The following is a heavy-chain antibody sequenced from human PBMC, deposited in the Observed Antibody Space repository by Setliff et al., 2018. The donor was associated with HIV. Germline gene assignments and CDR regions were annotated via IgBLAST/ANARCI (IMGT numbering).Heavy chain of an antibody. CDR2: IWYDGSNQ. J-gene: IGHJ4*02. V-gene: IGHV3-33*01. CDR3: ARYSSSWHTFDY. Sequence: PGGSLRLSCAASGFTFSSYGMHWVRQAPGKGLEWVAVIWYDGSNQNYADSVKGRLTISRDNSNNTLYLQMNSLTPEDTAVYHCARYSSSWHTFDYWGQGTLVTVSS. CDR1: GFTFSSYG. D-gene: IGHD6-13*01.